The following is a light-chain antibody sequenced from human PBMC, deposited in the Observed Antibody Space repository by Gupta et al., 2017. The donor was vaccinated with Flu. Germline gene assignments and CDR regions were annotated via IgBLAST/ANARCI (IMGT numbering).Light chain of an antibody. Sequence: ENVLTQSPGTLSLSPGERATLSCRASQSVSSNYLAWYQQKPGQAPRLLIYGASNRATGIPDRFSGSGSGTDFTLTISRLEPGDFAVYYCQQDGSSPGTFGQGTKVEIK. CDR3: QQDGSSPGT. V-gene: IGKV3-20*01. J-gene: IGKJ1*01. CDR2: GAS. CDR1: QSVSSNY.